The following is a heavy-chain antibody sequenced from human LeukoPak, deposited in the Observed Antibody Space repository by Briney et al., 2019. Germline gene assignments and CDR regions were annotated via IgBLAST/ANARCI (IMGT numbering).Heavy chain of an antibody. J-gene: IGHJ4*02. V-gene: IGHV4-39*01. CDR2: IHYSGST. CDR3: ARQGPPVRGVIPHYCDI. CDR1: GGSISSSNYY. D-gene: IGHD3-10*01. Sequence: SETLSLTCGVSGGSISSSNYYWGWIRQPPGKGLEWIGIIHYSGSTYYNPSLKSRVTISVDTSKNQFSLKLRSVTAADTAVYYCARQGPPVRGVIPHYCDIWGQGTLVTVSS.